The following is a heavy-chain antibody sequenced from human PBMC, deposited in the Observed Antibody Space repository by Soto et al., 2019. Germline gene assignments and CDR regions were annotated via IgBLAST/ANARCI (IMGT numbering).Heavy chain of an antibody. D-gene: IGHD1-1*01. CDR3: ARERYSVGRYFDF. Sequence: VRLVESGGGVAQPGGSLRLSCAASDFSVTSHSMYWVRQTPGKGLDWVACMSSDGNKKHYADSVEGRFTISRDDSKNTVLLQMSSLRAADTAIYYFARERYSVGRYFDFWGHGTPFTVSS. V-gene: IGHV3-30-3*01. J-gene: IGHJ4*01. CDR1: DFSVTSHS. CDR2: MSSDGNKK.